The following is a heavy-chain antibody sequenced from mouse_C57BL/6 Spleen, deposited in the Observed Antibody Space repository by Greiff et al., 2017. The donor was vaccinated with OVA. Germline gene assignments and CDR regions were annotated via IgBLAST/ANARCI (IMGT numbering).Heavy chain of an antibody. J-gene: IGHJ4*01. CDR1: GYAFSSSW. V-gene: IGHV1-82*01. CDR2: IYPGDGDT. Sequence: QVQLQQSGPELVKPGASVKISCKASGYAFSSSWMNWVKQRPGKGLEWIGRIYPGDGDTNYNGKFKGKATLTADKSSSTAYMQLSSLTSEDSAVYFCARGGYDYDDAMDYWGQGTSVTVSS. D-gene: IGHD2-4*01. CDR3: ARGGYDYDDAMDY.